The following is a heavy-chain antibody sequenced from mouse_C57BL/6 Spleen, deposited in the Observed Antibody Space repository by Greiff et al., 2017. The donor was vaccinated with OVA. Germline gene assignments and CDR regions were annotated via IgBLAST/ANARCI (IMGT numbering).Heavy chain of an antibody. CDR3: ARGYDGSNYAMDY. J-gene: IGHJ4*01. V-gene: IGHV1-55*01. D-gene: IGHD2-3*01. CDR1: GYTFTSYW. Sequence: VQLQQPGAELVKPGASVKMSCKASGYTFTSYWITWVKQRPGQGLEWIGNIYPGSGSTNYNEKFKSKATLTVDTSSSTAYMQLSSLTSEDSAVYYCARGYDGSNYAMDYWGQGTSVTVSS. CDR2: IYPGSGST.